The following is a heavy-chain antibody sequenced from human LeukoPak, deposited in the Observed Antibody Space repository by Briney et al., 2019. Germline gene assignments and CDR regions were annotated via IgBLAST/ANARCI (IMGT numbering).Heavy chain of an antibody. CDR1: GFTFSSYW. J-gene: IGHJ6*03. CDR3: ARERMATDLYYYYYMDV. CDR2: INSDGSST. V-gene: IGHV3-74*01. D-gene: IGHD5-24*01. Sequence: TGGSLRLSCAASGFTFSSYWMHWVRQAPGKGLVWVSRINSDGSSTSYADSVKGRFTISRDNAKNTLYLQMNSLRAEDTAVYYCARERMATDLYYYYYMDVWGKGTTVTISS.